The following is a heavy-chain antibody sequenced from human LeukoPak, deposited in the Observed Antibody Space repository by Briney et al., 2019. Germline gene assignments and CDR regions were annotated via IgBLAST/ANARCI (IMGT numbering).Heavy chain of an antibody. Sequence: GASVKVSCKASGGTFSSYAISWVRQAPGQGLEWMGGIIPIFGTANYAQKFQGRVTITTDESTSTAYMELSSLRSEDTAVYYCARVTTGTTYDDASDIWGQGTMVTVSS. CDR1: GGTFSSYA. J-gene: IGHJ3*02. CDR2: IIPIFGTA. D-gene: IGHD1-7*01. CDR3: ARVTTGTTYDDASDI. V-gene: IGHV1-69*05.